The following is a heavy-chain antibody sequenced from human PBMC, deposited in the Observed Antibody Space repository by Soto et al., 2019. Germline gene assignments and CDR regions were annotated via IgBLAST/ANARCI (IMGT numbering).Heavy chain of an antibody. CDR1: GVTFSSYA. V-gene: IGHV3-23*01. Sequence: EVQLLESGGGLVQPGESLRLSCAASGVTFSSYAMSWVREAPGKGLEWVSVISGSDDSIYYADSVKGRFTISRDNSKNTLYLQMTSLRAEDTAVYYCAKRSSSSTFDYWGQGTLVTVSS. D-gene: IGHD6-6*01. CDR3: AKRSSSSTFDY. J-gene: IGHJ4*02. CDR2: ISGSDDSI.